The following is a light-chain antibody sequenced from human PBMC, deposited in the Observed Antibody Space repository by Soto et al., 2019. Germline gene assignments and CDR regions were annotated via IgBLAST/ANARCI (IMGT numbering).Light chain of an antibody. Sequence: DIEMTQSPSPLSASVGDRVTITCRASQSMSNYLNWYQQKPGKAPKILIYSTSTLQSGVPSRFSGSGSGTQFTLTISTLQPEDFAVYYCQQYNNWPPGYTFGQGTKLEIK. CDR1: QSMSNY. CDR2: STS. J-gene: IGKJ2*01. CDR3: QQYNNWPPGYT. V-gene: IGKV1-39*01.